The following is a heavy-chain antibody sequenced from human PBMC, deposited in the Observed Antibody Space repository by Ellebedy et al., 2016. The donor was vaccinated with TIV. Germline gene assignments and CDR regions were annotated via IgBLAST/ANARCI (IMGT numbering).Heavy chain of an antibody. V-gene: IGHV3-23*01. CDR3: ARGQLNTGADWFDP. J-gene: IGHJ5*02. CDR1: GFTFSTYS. Sequence: GGSLRLXXAASGFTFSTYSMSWVRQAPGKGLEWVSGISGSGTNTFYADSVKGRFTISRDNPKNTLYLQMNSLRADDTAVYYCARGQLNTGADWFDPWGQGTLVTVSS. CDR2: ISGSGTNT. D-gene: IGHD1-1*01.